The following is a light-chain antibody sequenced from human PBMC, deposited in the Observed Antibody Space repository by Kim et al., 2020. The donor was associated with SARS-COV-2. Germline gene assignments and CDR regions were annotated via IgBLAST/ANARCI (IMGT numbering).Light chain of an antibody. CDR3: SAWDGSLNHYV. Sequence: GQRVTVSCFGSSSNICHNPVNWSQNHPGRAPNLFIYYNNQRPSGVPGRLSASKSGTSASLAISGLHSQDEAEYYCSAWDGSLNHYVFGTGTKVTVL. CDR2: YNN. V-gene: IGLV1-44*01. J-gene: IGLJ1*01. CDR1: SSNICHNP.